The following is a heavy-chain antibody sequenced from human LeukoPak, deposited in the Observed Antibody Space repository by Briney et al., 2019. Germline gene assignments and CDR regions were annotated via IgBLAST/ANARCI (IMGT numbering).Heavy chain of an antibody. CDR2: IYSGGST. CDR1: GFTVSTNY. V-gene: IGHV3-66*02. Sequence: GGSLRLFCAASGFTVSTNYMTWGRQAPGKGLEWVSVIYSGGSTYYADSVKGRFTIPRDNSKNTLYLQMNSLKAEDTAVYYCARDPNTSGPSDYWGQGTLVTVSS. CDR3: ARDPNTSGPSDY. D-gene: IGHD3-22*01. J-gene: IGHJ4*02.